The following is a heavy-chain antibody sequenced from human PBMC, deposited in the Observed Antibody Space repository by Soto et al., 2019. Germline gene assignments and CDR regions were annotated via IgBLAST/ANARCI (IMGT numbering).Heavy chain of an antibody. D-gene: IGHD3-16*01. J-gene: IGHJ4*02. V-gene: IGHV3-23*01. CDR1: GFTFSNYA. CDR3: AKDRLAGGFDY. CDR2: VSATAGTT. Sequence: GVSLRLSCAASGFTFSNYAMSWVRQAPGKWLEWVSLVSATAGTTYYTDSVKGRFTISRDNSRNTVYLQMNSLRADDTAVYYCAKDRLAGGFDYWGQGTLVTVSS.